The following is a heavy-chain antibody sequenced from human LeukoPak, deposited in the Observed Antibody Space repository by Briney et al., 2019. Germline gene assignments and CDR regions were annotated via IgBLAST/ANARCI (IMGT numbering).Heavy chain of an antibody. D-gene: IGHD6-6*01. CDR3: ARLHYSSWSFDY. CDR2: IYYSGST. Sequence: KPSETLSLTCTVSGGSISSSSYYWGWIRQPPGKGLEWIGGIYYSGSTYYNPSLKSRVTISVDTSKNQFSLKLSSVTAADTALYYCARLHYSSWSFDYWGQGTLVTVSS. J-gene: IGHJ4*02. V-gene: IGHV4-39*01. CDR1: GGSISSSSYY.